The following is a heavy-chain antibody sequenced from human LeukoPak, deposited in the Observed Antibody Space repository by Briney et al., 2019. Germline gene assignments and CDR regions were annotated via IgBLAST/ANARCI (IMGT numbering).Heavy chain of an antibody. CDR3: AKDYYGSGSYYYLDY. V-gene: IGHV3-9*01. Sequence: GRSLRLSCAASGFTFDDYVMHWVRQAPGKGLEWVSGISWNSGSIGYADSVKGRFTISRDNAKNSLYLQMNSLRAEDTALYYCAKDYYGSGSYYYLDYWGQGTLVTVSS. J-gene: IGHJ4*02. CDR2: ISWNSGSI. D-gene: IGHD3-10*01. CDR1: GFTFDDYV.